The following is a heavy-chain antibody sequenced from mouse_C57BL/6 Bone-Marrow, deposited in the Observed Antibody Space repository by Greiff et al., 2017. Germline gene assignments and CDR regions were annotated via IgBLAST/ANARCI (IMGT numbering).Heavy chain of an antibody. Sequence: QVQLQQSGAELVRPGTSVKVSCKASGYAFTNYLIEWVKQRPGQGLEWIGVINPGSGGTNYNEKFKGKATLTADKSSSTAYMQLSSLTSEDSAVYVCARGGFAYWGQGTLVTVSA. J-gene: IGHJ3*01. V-gene: IGHV1-54*01. CDR3: ARGGFAY. CDR2: INPGSGGT. CDR1: GYAFTNYL.